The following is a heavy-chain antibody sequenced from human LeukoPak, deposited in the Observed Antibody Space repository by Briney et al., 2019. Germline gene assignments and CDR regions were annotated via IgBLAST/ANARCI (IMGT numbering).Heavy chain of an antibody. V-gene: IGHV3-23*01. Sequence: GGSLRLSCAVSGFTFSTYGMSWVRQAPGKGLDWVSAVTSGGTTNYADSVTGRFTISRDNSKNTLYLQMNSLRAEDTAVYYCAKDRYYDNSGNHYESEYWGQGTLVTVSS. J-gene: IGHJ4*02. CDR1: GFTFSTYG. CDR2: VTSGGTT. D-gene: IGHD3-22*01. CDR3: AKDRYYDNSGNHYESEY.